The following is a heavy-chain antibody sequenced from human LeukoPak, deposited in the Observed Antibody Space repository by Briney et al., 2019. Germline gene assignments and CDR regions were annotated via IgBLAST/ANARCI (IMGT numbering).Heavy chain of an antibody. CDR1: GGSFSGYY. Sequence: PSETLSLTCAVYGGSFSGYYWSWIRQPAGKGLEWIGRIYTSGSTNYNPSLKSRVTMSVDTSKNQFSLKLSSVTAADTAVYYCARDRMAVGYSSSWYSSQANYYYYMDVWGKGTTVTISS. D-gene: IGHD6-13*01. CDR3: ARDRMAVGYSSSWYSSQANYYYYMDV. V-gene: IGHV4-4*07. CDR2: IYTSGST. J-gene: IGHJ6*03.